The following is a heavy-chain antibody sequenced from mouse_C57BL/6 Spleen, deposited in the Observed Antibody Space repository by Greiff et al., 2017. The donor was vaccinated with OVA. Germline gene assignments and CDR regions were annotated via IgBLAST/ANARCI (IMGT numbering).Heavy chain of an antibody. CDR3: ARCGDAMGY. V-gene: IGHV1-64*01. CDR2: IYPISGST. Sequence: QVQLQQPGAELVKPGASVKLSCKASGYTFTSYWMHWVKQRPGQGLEWIGTIYPISGSTNYNAKFKSKATLTVGKSSSTAYMQLSILTSEDSAVYYCARCGDAMGYWGQGTSVTVSS. J-gene: IGHJ4*01. CDR1: GYTFTSYW.